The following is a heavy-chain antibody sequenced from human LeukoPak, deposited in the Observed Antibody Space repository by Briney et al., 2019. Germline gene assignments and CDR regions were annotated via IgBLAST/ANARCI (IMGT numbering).Heavy chain of an antibody. D-gene: IGHD5-24*01. Sequence: GGSLRLSCAASGFMFSNYWMHWVRQAPGKGLEWVANIKQDGSKKSYVDSVKGRFTISRDNAKNSLYLQMNSLRAEDTAIYYCTRVGYIDEGIDYWGQGTLVTVSS. CDR1: GFMFSNYW. V-gene: IGHV3-7*04. CDR3: TRVGYIDEGIDY. J-gene: IGHJ4*02. CDR2: IKQDGSKK.